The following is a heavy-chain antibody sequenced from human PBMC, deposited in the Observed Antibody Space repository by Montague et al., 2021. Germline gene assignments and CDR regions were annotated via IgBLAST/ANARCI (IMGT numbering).Heavy chain of an antibody. V-gene: IGHV3-21*01. J-gene: IGHJ4*02. CDR1: GFTSSSYT. CDR2: ISSSSLYI. D-gene: IGHD6-19*01. CDR3: ASLPYSSAWPYYFDH. Sequence: SLRLSFSASGFTSSSYTINWVRQAPGKGLEWVSSISSSSLYIDYADSVKGRFTISRDNAKNSLYLQMNSLRAEDTAVYYCASLPYSSAWPYYFDHWGQGTLVTVSS.